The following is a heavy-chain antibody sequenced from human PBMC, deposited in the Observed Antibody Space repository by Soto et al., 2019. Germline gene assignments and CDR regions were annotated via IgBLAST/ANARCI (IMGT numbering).Heavy chain of an antibody. CDR2: VSTNGAT. J-gene: IGHJ6*02. CDR1: DDFISSYY. D-gene: IGHD3-9*01. V-gene: IGHV4-4*07. Sequence: ETLSLTCTVSDDFISSYYWNWIRQPAGKGLEWIGRVSTNGATNYNPSLESRVTMSVDTSKNQFSLKLTSVSAADTAVYFCARADYEILTGSYAMDVWGQGTTVTVSS. CDR3: ARADYEILTGSYAMDV.